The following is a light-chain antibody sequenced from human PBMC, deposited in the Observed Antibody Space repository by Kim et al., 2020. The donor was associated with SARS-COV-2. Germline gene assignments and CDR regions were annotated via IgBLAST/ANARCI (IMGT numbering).Light chain of an antibody. V-gene: IGKV3-20*01. J-gene: IGKJ4*01. CDR1: QSVSSNY. CDR2: DAS. Sequence: LSPGGSATLSGRARQSVSSNYITWFQQKPGQAPRLLIYDASSRATGIPDRFSGSGSGTDFTLTISRLEPEDFAMYYCQQYGSLPFTFGGGTKLEI. CDR3: QQYGSLPFT.